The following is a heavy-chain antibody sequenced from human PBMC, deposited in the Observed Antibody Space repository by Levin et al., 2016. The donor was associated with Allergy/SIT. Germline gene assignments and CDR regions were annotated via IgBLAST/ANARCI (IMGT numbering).Heavy chain of an antibody. J-gene: IGHJ4*02. D-gene: IGHD6-6*01. CDR2: ISYDGSNK. CDR3: ARDKRGSSIAAPLDY. V-gene: IGHV3-30*04. Sequence: VRQAPGKGLEWVAVISYDGSNKYYADSVKGRFTISRDNSKNTLYLQMNSLRAEDTAVYYCARDKRGSSIAAPLDYWGQGTLVTVSS.